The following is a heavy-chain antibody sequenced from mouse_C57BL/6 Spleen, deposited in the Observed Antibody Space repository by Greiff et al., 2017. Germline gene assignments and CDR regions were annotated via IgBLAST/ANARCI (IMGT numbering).Heavy chain of an antibody. J-gene: IGHJ4*01. V-gene: IGHV1-72*01. CDR1: GYTFTSYW. D-gene: IGHD1-1*01. CDR3: ARSFYYYGSSYLYYAMDY. CDR2: SDPNSGGT. Sequence: QVQLQQPGAELVKPGASVKLSCKASGYTFTSYWMHWVKQRPGRGLEWIGRSDPNSGGTKYNEKFKSKATLTVDKPSSTAYMQLSSLTSEDSAVYYCARSFYYYGSSYLYYAMDYWGQGTSVTVSS.